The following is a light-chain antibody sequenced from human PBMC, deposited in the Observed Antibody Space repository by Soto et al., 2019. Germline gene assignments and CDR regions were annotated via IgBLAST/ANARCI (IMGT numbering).Light chain of an antibody. CDR3: SSYTSSSTL. CDR1: NSDIGAYNY. J-gene: IGLJ1*01. CDR2: GVT. V-gene: IGLV2-14*01. Sequence: QSALTQPASVSGSPGQSITISCTGTNSDIGAYNYVSWYQHLPGKAPKLLIYGVTNRPSGVSSRFSGSKSGNTASLTISGLQAEYEADYYCSSYTSSSTLFGTGTKLTVL.